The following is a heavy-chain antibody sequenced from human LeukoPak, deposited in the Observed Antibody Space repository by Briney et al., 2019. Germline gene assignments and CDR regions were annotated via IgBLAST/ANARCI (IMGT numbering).Heavy chain of an antibody. CDR2: FDPEDGET. V-gene: IGHV1-24*01. CDR3: ATDRLGYCSSTSCYFDY. Sequence: ASVKVSYKVSGYTLTELSMHWVRQAPGKGLEWMGGFDPEDGETIYAQKSQGRVTMTEDTSTDTAYMELSSLRSEDTAVYYCATDRLGYCSSTSCYFDYWGQGTLVTVSS. CDR1: GYTLTELS. J-gene: IGHJ4*02. D-gene: IGHD2-2*01.